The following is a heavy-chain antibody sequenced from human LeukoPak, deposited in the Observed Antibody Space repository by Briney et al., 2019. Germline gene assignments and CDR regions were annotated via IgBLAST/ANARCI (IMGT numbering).Heavy chain of an antibody. CDR1: GFTFSSCG. CDR3: ARPGEVSEHFQH. D-gene: IGHD1-14*01. CDR2: IRYDGSNT. Sequence: GGSLRLSCAASGFTFSSCGMHWVRQAPGKGLEWVAFIRYDGSNTNYADSVKGRFTISRDNSKNMLYVQMNSLRAEDTAVYYCARPGEVSEHFQHWGQGTLVTVSS. V-gene: IGHV3-30*02. J-gene: IGHJ1*01.